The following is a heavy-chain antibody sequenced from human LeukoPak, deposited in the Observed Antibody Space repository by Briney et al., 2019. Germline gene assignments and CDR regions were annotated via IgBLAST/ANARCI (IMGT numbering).Heavy chain of an antibody. Sequence: PSETLSLTCAVSGGSISSSNWWSWVRQPPGKGLEWIGEIYHSGSTNYNPSLKSRVTMSVDTSKNQFSLKLSSVTAADTAVYYCARAKEMATIRGPDYWGQGTLVTVSS. CDR1: GGSISSSNW. D-gene: IGHD5-24*01. CDR2: IYHSGST. V-gene: IGHV4-4*02. J-gene: IGHJ4*02. CDR3: ARAKEMATIRGPDY.